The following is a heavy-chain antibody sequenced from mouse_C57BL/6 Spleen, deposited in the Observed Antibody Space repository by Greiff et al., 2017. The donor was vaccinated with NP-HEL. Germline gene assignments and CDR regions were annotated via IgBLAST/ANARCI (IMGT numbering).Heavy chain of an antibody. J-gene: IGHJ4*01. D-gene: IGHD2-4*01. CDR2: INPSTGGT. CDR1: GYSFTGYY. V-gene: IGHV1-42*01. CDR3: ARSDYYYAMDY. Sequence: VQLKQSGPELVKPGASVKISCKASGYSFTGYYMNWVKQSPEKSLEWIGEINPSTGGTTYNQKFKAKATLTVDKSSSTAYMQLKSLTSEDSAVYYCARSDYYYAMDYWGQGTSVTVSS.